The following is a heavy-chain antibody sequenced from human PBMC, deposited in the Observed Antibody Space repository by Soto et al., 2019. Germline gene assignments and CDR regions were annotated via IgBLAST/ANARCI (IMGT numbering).Heavy chain of an antibody. D-gene: IGHD3-22*01. CDR1: GYSFTSYW. CDR3: ARPAYYYDSSCYSKIGDAFDI. V-gene: IGHV5-51*01. Sequence: EVQLVQSGAEVKKPGESLKISCKGSGYSFTSYWIGWVRQMPGKGLEWMGIIYPGDSDTRYSPSFQGQVTISADKSISAAYLQWSSLKASDTAMYYCARPAYYYDSSCYSKIGDAFDIWGQGTMVTVSS. CDR2: IYPGDSDT. J-gene: IGHJ3*02.